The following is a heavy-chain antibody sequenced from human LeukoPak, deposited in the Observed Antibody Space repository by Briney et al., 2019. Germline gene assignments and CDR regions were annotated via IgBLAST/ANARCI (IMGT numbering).Heavy chain of an antibody. V-gene: IGHV6-1*01. CDR2: TYYRSKWYN. CDR3: ARGSEGYNFHDY. J-gene: IGHJ4*02. CDR1: GDSVSSNSPA. D-gene: IGHD5-24*01. Sequence: SQTLSLTYAISGDSVSSNSPAWAWIRQSPSRGLEWLGRTYYRSKWYNDYAVSVKSRITINPDTSKNQFSLQLNSVTPEDTAVYYCARGSEGYNFHDYWGQGTLVTVSS.